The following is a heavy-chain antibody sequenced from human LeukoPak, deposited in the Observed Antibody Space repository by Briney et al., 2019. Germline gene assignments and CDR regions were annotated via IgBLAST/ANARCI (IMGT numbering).Heavy chain of an antibody. CDR1: GGTFSSYA. J-gene: IGHJ4*02. Sequence: GASVKVSCKASGGTFSSYAISWVRQAPGQGLEWMGWISAYNENTNYAQKLQGRVTMTTDTSTTTAYMELRSLRSDDTAVYYCARDTFRLGELSPIDHWGQGTLVTVSS. CDR3: ARDTFRLGELSPIDH. V-gene: IGHV1-18*01. CDR2: ISAYNENT. D-gene: IGHD3-16*02.